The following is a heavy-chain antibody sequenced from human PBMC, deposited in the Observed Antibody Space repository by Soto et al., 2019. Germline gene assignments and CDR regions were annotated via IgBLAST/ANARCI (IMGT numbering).Heavy chain of an antibody. D-gene: IGHD2-15*01. CDR3: ARVRTVVSRLDYYYGMDV. Sequence: GASVKVSCKASGYTFTSYAMHWVRQAPGQRLEWMGWINAGNGNTKYSQKFQGRVTITRDTSASTAYMELSSLRSEDTAVYYCARVRTVVSRLDYYYGMDVWGQGTTVTVS. CDR1: GYTFTSYA. V-gene: IGHV1-3*01. CDR2: INAGNGNT. J-gene: IGHJ6*02.